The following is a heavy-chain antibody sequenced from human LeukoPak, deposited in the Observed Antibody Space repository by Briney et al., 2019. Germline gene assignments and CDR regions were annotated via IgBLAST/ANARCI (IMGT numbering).Heavy chain of an antibody. CDR2: ISSSGSTI. V-gene: IGHV3-11*04. CDR3: ARDQGIAVYNDAFDI. CDR1: GFTFSDYY. Sequence: GGSLRLSCAASGFTFSDYYVSWIRQAPGKGLEWVSYISSSGSTIYYADSVKGRFTISRDNAKNSLYLQMNSLRAEDTAVYYCARDQGIAVYNDAFDIWGQGTMVTVSS. J-gene: IGHJ3*02. D-gene: IGHD6-19*01.